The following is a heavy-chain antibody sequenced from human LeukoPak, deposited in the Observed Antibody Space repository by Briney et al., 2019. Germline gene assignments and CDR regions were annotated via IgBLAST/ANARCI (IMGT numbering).Heavy chain of an antibody. J-gene: IGHJ4*02. V-gene: IGHV3-23*01. CDR2: ISGSGGRT. D-gene: IGHD3-22*01. CDR3: AISPRRMYYYDSSGYPSD. CDR1: GFTFSSYA. Sequence: GGSLRLSCAASGFTFSSYAMSWVPQAPGKGREWCSAISGSGGRTYYAGSVKGRFTTPKDNSKNTLYLQLNSLRAEDTAVYYCAISPRRMYYYDSSGYPSDWRQGTLVTVCS.